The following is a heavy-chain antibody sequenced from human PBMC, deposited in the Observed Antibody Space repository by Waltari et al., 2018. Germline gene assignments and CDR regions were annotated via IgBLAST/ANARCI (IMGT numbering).Heavy chain of an antibody. V-gene: IGHV3-7*01. D-gene: IGHD2-8*01. J-gene: IGHJ3*02. CDR2: IKQDGSEK. CDR1: GFTFSSSW. CDR3: ARQLPVYAFDI. Sequence: EVQLVESGGGLVQPGGSLRLSCAASGFTFSSSWMSWVRQAPGKGLEWVANIKQDGSEKYYVDSVKGRFTISRDNAKNSLYLQMNSLRAEDTAVYYCARQLPVYAFDIWGQGTMVTVSS.